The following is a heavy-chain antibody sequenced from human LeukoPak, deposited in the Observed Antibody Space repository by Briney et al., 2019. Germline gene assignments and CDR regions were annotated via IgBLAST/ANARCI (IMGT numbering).Heavy chain of an antibody. CDR3: ARLTKFLTTYYPTP. D-gene: IGHD2/OR15-2a*01. CDR1: GGSITGYY. J-gene: IGHJ5*02. V-gene: IGHV4-59*08. Sequence: PSETLSLTCTVSGGSITGYYWSWLRQPPGQGLGWVGYIFSSVSTNYNPSLNSRVTISLDTSRSQFSLKLISVTASDATAYYCARLTKFLTTYYPTPWGQGTLVTVSS. CDR2: IFSSVST.